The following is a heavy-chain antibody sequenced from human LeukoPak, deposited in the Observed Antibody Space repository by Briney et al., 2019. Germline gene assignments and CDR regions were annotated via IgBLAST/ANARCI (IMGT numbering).Heavy chain of an antibody. CDR2: IYHSGST. V-gene: IGHV4-30-2*01. CDR3: ARESYGMFDY. Sequence: PSQTLSLTCAVSGGSIGSGGYCWSWIRQPPGKGLEWIGYIYHSGSTYYNPSLKSRVTISVDRSKNQFSLKLSSVTAADTAVYYCARESYGMFDYWGQGTLVTVSS. J-gene: IGHJ4*02. CDR1: GGSIGSGGYC. D-gene: IGHD5-18*01.